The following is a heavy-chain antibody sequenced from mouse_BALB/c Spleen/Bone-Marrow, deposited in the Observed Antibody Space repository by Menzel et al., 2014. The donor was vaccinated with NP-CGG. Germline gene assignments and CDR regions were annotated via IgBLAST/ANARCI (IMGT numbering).Heavy chain of an antibody. D-gene: IGHD1-1*01. CDR3: ARSYYYGSSLYAMDY. J-gene: IGHJ4*01. CDR1: GFNIKDYY. V-gene: IGHV14-1*02. CDR2: IDPENGNT. Sequence: VQLQQSGAELVRPGALVKLSCKASGFNIKDYYMHWAKQRPEQGLEWIGWIDPENGNTIYDPKFQGKASITADTSSNTAYLQLSSLTSEDTAVYYCARSYYYGSSLYAMDYWGQGTSVTASS.